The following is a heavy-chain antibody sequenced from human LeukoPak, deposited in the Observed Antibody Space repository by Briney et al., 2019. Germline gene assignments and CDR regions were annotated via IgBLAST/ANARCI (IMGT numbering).Heavy chain of an antibody. Sequence: GGSLRLSCAASGFTFSNAWMSWVRQAPGKGLEWVGRIKSKTDGGTTDYAAPVKGRFTISRDDSKNTLYLRMNSLKTEDTAVYYCTTVGGSYGDYVVWNAFDIWGQGTMVTVSS. J-gene: IGHJ3*02. D-gene: IGHD4-17*01. V-gene: IGHV3-15*01. CDR2: IKSKTDGGTT. CDR3: TTVGGSYGDYVVWNAFDI. CDR1: GFTFSNAW.